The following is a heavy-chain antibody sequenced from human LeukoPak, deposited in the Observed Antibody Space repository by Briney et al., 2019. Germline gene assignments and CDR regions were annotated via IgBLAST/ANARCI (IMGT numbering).Heavy chain of an antibody. CDR1: GFTFSSYA. V-gene: IGHV3-30-3*01. D-gene: IGHD5-12*01. J-gene: IGHJ4*02. CDR2: ISYDGSNK. Sequence: GRSLRLSCAASGFTFSSYAMHWVRQAPGKGLEWVAVISYDGSNKYYADSVKGRFTISRDNSKNTLYLQMNSLRAEDTAVYYCANSLAHIVATIHWGQGTLVTVSS. CDR3: ANSLAHIVATIH.